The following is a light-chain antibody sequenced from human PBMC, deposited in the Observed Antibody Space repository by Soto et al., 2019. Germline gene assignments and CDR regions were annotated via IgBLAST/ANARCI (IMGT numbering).Light chain of an antibody. Sequence: QSALTQPPSASGSPGQSVTVSCTGTSGDVGAYDSVSWYQQHPGKAPKLIIYEVIKRPSGVPDRFSGSKSGNTASLTVSGLQADDEADYYCSSYAGSNNLIFGGGTQLTV. CDR3: SSYAGSNNLI. J-gene: IGLJ2*01. CDR2: EVI. CDR1: SGDVGAYDS. V-gene: IGLV2-8*01.